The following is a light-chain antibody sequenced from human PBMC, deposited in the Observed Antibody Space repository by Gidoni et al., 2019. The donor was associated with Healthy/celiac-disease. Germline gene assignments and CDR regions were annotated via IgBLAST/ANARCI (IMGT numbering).Light chain of an antibody. CDR3: QQSYRTPPMYT. V-gene: IGKV1-39*01. Sequence: DIQMTQSPSSLSASVGDRVHITCRASQSISSYLNWYQQKPGKAPKLLIYAASSLQSGVPSRFSGSGAGTDFTLTISSLQPEDFATYDCQQSYRTPPMYTFXXXTKLEIK. CDR1: QSISSY. CDR2: AAS. J-gene: IGKJ2*01.